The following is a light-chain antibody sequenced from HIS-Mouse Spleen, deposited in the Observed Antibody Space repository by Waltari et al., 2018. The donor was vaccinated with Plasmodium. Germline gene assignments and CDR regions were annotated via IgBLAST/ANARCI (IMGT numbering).Light chain of an antibody. CDR1: ALPKTY. CDR2: EDS. J-gene: IGLJ3*02. V-gene: IGLV3-10*01. CDR3: YSTDSSGNHRV. Sequence: SYELPQPPSVSVSPGHTARITCTGDALPKTYAYWYRQKSGQAPVLVIYEDSKRPSGIPGRFSGSSSGTMATWTISGAQVEDEADYYCYSTDSSGNHRVFGGGTKLTVL.